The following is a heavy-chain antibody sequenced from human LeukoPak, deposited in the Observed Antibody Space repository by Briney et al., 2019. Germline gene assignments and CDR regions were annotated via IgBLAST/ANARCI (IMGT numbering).Heavy chain of an antibody. J-gene: IGHJ5*02. Sequence: GASVKVSCKASGYTFTSYGISWVRQAPGQGLEWMGWISAYNGNTNYAQKLQGRVTMTTDTSTSTAYMELRSLRSGDTAVYYCARVPRYSSSWYSENWFDPWGQGTLVTVSS. D-gene: IGHD6-13*01. CDR3: ARVPRYSSSWYSENWFDP. CDR2: ISAYNGNT. CDR1: GYTFTSYG. V-gene: IGHV1-18*01.